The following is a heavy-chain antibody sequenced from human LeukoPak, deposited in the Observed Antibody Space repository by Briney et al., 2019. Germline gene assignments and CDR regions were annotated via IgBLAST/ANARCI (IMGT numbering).Heavy chain of an antibody. J-gene: IGHJ4*02. CDR2: IFYSGES. CDR3: ARLGDVEVNGGTLDY. D-gene: IGHD3-16*01. Sequence: SETLSLTCTVSGGSISGNYYWGWIRQPPGKGLEWIASIFYSGESNKSPSLKNRVTVSVDTSKNQFFLKLTSVTVADTAVYFCARLGDVEVNGGTLDYWGRGTLVTVSS. CDR1: GGSISGNYY. V-gene: IGHV4-39*01.